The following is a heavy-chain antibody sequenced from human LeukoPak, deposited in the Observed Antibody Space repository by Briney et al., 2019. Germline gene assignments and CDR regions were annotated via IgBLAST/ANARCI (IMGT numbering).Heavy chain of an antibody. J-gene: IGHJ4*02. Sequence: PGGSLRLSCAASGFTFSSYSMNWVRQAPGKGLEWVPSISRGSNYIYYADSVKGRLTISRDNAKNSLYLQMNSLRAEDTAVYYCARGGEQYYYDSSGYYTSDYWGQGTLVTVSS. V-gene: IGHV3-21*01. CDR1: GFTFSSYS. CDR3: ARGGEQYYYDSSGYYTSDY. D-gene: IGHD3-22*01. CDR2: ISRGSNYI.